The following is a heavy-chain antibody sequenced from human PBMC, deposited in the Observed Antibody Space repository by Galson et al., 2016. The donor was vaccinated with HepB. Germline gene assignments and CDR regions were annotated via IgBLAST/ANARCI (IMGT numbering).Heavy chain of an antibody. D-gene: IGHD4-17*01. J-gene: IGHJ3*02. CDR2: TYYRSKWYN. CDR1: GDSVSSNSAA. V-gene: IGHV6-1*01. Sequence: CAISGDSVSSNSAAWHWIRQSPSSGLEWLGRTYYRSKWYNDYAVSVKSRIAINPDTSKNQFSLQLNSVTPEDTAVYYCAREATVTRGAFDMWGQGTMVTVSS. CDR3: AREATVTRGAFDM.